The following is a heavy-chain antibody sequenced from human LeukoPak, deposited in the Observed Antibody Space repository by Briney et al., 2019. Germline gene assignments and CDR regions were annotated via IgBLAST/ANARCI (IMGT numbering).Heavy chain of an antibody. Sequence: SETLSLTCTVSGDSISSSYWSWIRQPAGKGLEWIGRISASGNTNCNPSLQSRVTMSVDTSENKFSLNLDSVTAADTALYYCARVNYDVWGQGTLVTVSS. CDR2: ISASGNT. CDR3: ARVNYDV. D-gene: IGHD3-22*01. V-gene: IGHV4-4*07. J-gene: IGHJ4*02. CDR1: GDSISSSY.